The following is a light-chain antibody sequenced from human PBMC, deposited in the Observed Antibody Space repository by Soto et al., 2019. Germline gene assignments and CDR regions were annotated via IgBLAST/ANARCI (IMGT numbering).Light chain of an antibody. J-gene: IGKJ4*01. V-gene: IGKV1-5*03. CDR3: QQYNSYPLT. CDR2: KAS. CDR1: QSISSW. Sequence: DIQMTQSPSTLSASVGDRVTITCRASQSISSWLAWYQQKPGKAPKLLIYKASSLESGVPSRFSGSGSGTEFTLTISRLQPDDFATYYCQQYNSYPLTFGGWTKVQIK.